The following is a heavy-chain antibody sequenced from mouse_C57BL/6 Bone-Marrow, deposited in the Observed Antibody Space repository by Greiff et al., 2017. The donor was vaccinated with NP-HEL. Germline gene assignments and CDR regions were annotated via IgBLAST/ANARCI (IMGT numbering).Heavy chain of an antibody. V-gene: IGHV1-64*01. CDR1: GYTFTSYW. CDR3: ARLDPCYSWFAY. Sequence: QVQLKQPGAELVKPGASVKLSCKASGYTFTSYWMHWVKQRPGQGLEWIGMLHPNSGSTNYNVKFKSKATLTVDKSSSTDYMQLRSLTSEDSAVSYCARLDPCYSWFAYWGQGTLVTVSA. D-gene: IGHD2-12*01. J-gene: IGHJ3*01. CDR2: LHPNSGST.